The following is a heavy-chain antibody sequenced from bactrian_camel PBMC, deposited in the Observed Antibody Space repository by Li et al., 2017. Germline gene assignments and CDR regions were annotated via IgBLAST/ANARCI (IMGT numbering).Heavy chain of an antibody. J-gene: IGHJ6*01. CDR3: TKDRGRAVPAGSFDY. V-gene: IGHV3S40*01. D-gene: IGHD6*01. CDR1: GFEFSTVD. CDR2: INGANGRT. Sequence: VQLVESGGGLVQPGGSLRLSCTASGFEFSTVDLSWVRQAPGEGLEWVSGINGANGRTYYADSVRGRFTISRDNAKNTLYLQLNSLKTEDTAMYYCTKDRGRAVPAGSFDYWAQGTQVTVS.